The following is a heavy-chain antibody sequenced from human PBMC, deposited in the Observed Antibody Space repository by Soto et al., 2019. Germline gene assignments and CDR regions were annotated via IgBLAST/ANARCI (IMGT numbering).Heavy chain of an antibody. Sequence: EVQLLESGGGLVQPGGSLRLSCAASGFTFSSYAMSWVRQAPGKGLEWVSAISGSGGSTYYADSVKGRFTLSRDNSKNTLYRHRDSRRAEDTAVYYWARWGYGVEDFDYWGQGALVTVSS. CDR3: ARWGYGVEDFDY. CDR1: GFTFSSYA. CDR2: ISGSGGST. D-gene: IGHD4-17*01. V-gene: IGHV3-23*01. J-gene: IGHJ4*02.